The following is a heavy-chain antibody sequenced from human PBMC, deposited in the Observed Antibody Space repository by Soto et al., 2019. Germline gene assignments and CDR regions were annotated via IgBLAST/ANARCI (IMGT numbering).Heavy chain of an antibody. CDR3: ARVGTYYDFWSGYYSTGNYYYYGMDV. D-gene: IGHD3-3*01. J-gene: IGHJ6*02. CDR2: ISAYNGNR. Sequence: ASVKVSCKASGYTFTSYGISWVRQAPGQGLEWMGWISAYNGNRNYAQKLQGRVTMTTDTSTSTAYMELRSLRSDDTAVYYCARVGTYYDFWSGYYSTGNYYYYGMDVWGQATMVTVS. V-gene: IGHV1-18*01. CDR1: GYTFTSYG.